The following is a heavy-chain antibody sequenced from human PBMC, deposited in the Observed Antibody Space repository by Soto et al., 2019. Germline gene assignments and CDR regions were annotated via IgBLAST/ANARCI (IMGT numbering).Heavy chain of an antibody. V-gene: IGHV4-31*11. CDR1: GDSISSGNKY. J-gene: IGHJ5*02. D-gene: IGHD3-10*01. CDR2: IFSSGTT. Sequence: LTCAVSGDSISSGNKYWSWIRQPPGKGLEWIGYIFSSGTTYYNPSLKSRLTISVDASKNQFSLKLSSVTAADTAVYYCARDPVCYGSASYARYAPSGPGTLVTLST. CDR3: ARDPVCYGSASYARYAP.